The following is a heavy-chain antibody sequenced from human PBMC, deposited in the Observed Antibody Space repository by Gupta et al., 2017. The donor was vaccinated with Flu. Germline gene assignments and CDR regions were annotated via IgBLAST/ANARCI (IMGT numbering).Heavy chain of an antibody. CDR3: ARNYDPIDF. Sequence: TWIRQAPGKGLEWVSYIDGRSSFVYHADSVRGRFTVSRDNARDSLYLQMNSLRVEDTAIYYCARNYDPIDFWGQGTLVTVSS. D-gene: IGHD3-3*01. V-gene: IGHV3-11*01. CDR2: IDGRSSFV. J-gene: IGHJ4*02.